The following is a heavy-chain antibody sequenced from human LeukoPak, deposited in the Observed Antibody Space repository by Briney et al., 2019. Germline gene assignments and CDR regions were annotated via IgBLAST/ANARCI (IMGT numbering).Heavy chain of an antibody. D-gene: IGHD3-10*01. CDR3: ARANYGYGMDV. CDR1: GYTFTSYY. Sequence: ASVKVSCKASGYTFTSYYMHWVRQAPGQGLEWMGIINPSGGSTSYAQKFQGRVTTTRDTSTSTVYMELSSLRSEDTAVYYCARANYGYGMDVWGQGTTVTVSS. J-gene: IGHJ6*02. CDR2: INPSGGST. V-gene: IGHV1-46*01.